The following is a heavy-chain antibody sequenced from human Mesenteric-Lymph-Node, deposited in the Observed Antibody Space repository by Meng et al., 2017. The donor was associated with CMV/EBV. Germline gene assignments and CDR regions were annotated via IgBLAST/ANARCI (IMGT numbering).Heavy chain of an antibody. CDR1: GGSFSGYY. CDR2: INHSGST. CDR3: ARHQRWLKSEGGFNY. Sequence: QGQLQQWGGGLLKPSEPLSLTCAVYGGSFSGYYWSWIRQPSGKGLEWIGEINHSGSTNYNPSLKSRVTISVDTSKNQFSLKLSSVTAADTAVYYCARHQRWLKSEGGFNYWGQGTLVTVSS. V-gene: IGHV4-34*01. D-gene: IGHD4-23*01. J-gene: IGHJ4*02.